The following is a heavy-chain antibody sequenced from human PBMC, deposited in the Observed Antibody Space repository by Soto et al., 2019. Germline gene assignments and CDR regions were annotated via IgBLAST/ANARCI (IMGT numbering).Heavy chain of an antibody. Sequence: QVQLVESGGGVVQPGRSLRLSCADSEFTFSSYGMHWVRQAPGKGLEWVAVISYDGSNKYYADSVKGRFTISRDNSKNTLYLQMNSLRAEDTAVYYCAKEAGDGYNWNAFDIWGQGTMVTVSS. CDR2: ISYDGSNK. J-gene: IGHJ3*02. CDR1: EFTFSSYG. D-gene: IGHD5-12*01. V-gene: IGHV3-30*18. CDR3: AKEAGDGYNWNAFDI.